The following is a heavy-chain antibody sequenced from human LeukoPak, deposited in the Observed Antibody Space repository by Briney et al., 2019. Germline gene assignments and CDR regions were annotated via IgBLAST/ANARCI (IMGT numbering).Heavy chain of an antibody. CDR2: INHSGST. CDR3: ARDRPTYNWFDP. Sequence: NPSETLSLTCAVYGGSFSGYYWSWIRQPPGKGLEWIGEINHSGSTNYNPSLKGRVTISVDTSKNRFSLKLSSVTAADTAVYYCARDRPTYNWFDPWGQGTLVTVSS. J-gene: IGHJ5*02. CDR1: GGSFSGYY. V-gene: IGHV4-34*01.